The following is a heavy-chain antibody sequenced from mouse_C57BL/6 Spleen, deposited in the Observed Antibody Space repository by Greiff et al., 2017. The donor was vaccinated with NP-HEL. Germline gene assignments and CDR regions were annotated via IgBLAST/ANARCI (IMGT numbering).Heavy chain of an antibody. CDR3: ADYYGTVPFAY. Sequence: DVKLVESGGGLVKPGGSLKLSCAASGFTFSDYGMHWVRQAPEKGLEWVAYISSGSSTIYYAATVKGRFTISRDNAKNTLFLQMTSLRSEDTAMYYCADYYGTVPFAYWGQGTLVTVSA. CDR1: GFTFSDYG. CDR2: ISSGSSTI. J-gene: IGHJ3*01. V-gene: IGHV5-17*01. D-gene: IGHD1-1*01.